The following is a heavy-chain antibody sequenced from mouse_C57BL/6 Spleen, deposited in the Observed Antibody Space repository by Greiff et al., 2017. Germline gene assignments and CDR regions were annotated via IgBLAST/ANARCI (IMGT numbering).Heavy chain of an antibody. CDR3: AREGDYYGSSFFAY. D-gene: IGHD1-1*01. J-gene: IGHJ3*01. Sequence: QVQLKQPGAELVKPGASVKLSCKASGYTFTSYWMHWVKQRPGQGLEWIGMIHPNSGSTNYNEKFKSKATLTVDKSSSTAYMQLSSLTSEDSAVYYCAREGDYYGSSFFAYWGQGTLVTVSA. V-gene: IGHV1-64*01. CDR2: IHPNSGST. CDR1: GYTFTSYW.